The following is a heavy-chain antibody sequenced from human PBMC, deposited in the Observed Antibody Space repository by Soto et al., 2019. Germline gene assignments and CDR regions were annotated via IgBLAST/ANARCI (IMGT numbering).Heavy chain of an antibody. CDR1: GGSISSSSYY. V-gene: IGHV4-39*01. Sequence: SETLSLTCTVSGGSISSSSYYWGWIRQPPGKGLEWIGSIYYSGSTYYNPSLKSRVTISVDTSKNQFSLKLSSVTAADTDVYYCARQAYDYGDSGSFDYWGQGTLVT. CDR3: ARQAYDYGDSGSFDY. CDR2: IYYSGST. D-gene: IGHD4-17*01. J-gene: IGHJ4*02.